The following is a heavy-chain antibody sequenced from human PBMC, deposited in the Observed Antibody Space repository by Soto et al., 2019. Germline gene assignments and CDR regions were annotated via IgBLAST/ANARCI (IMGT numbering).Heavy chain of an antibody. V-gene: IGHV4-61*01. Sequence: PSETRSLTCGVSGGSISSTSYYWCWIRQPPGKGLERIGYIYYSGSTNYNPSLKSRVTISVDTSKNQFSLKLSSVTAADTAVYYCARARGGSYDFWSGYGPYGMDVWRQGTTVTVSS. CDR1: GGSISSTSYY. CDR2: IYYSGST. CDR3: ARARGGSYDFWSGYGPYGMDV. D-gene: IGHD3-3*01. J-gene: IGHJ6*02.